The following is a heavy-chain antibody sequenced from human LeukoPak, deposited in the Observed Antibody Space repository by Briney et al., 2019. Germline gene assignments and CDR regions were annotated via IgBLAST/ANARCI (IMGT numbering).Heavy chain of an antibody. CDR3: AKVGSDQAGVFDY. CDR2: ISYDGNNK. Sequence: PGGSLRLSCAASGFTFSSYAMHWVRQAPGKGLEWVVVISYDGNNKYYADSVKGRFTISRDNSKNTVYLQMNSLGAEDTAMYYCAKVGSDQAGVFDYWGQGTLVTVSS. D-gene: IGHD6-19*01. CDR1: GFTFSSYA. V-gene: IGHV3-30*04. J-gene: IGHJ4*02.